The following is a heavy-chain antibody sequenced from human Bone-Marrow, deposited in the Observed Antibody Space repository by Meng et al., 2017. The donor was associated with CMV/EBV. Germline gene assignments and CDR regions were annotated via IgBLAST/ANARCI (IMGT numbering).Heavy chain of an antibody. CDR2: ISSSGSTI. V-gene: IGHV3-48*03. D-gene: IGHD6-13*01. Sequence: GESLKISCAASGFTFSSYEMNWVRQAPGKGLEWVSYISSSGSTIYYADSVKGRFTISRDNAKNSLYLQMNSLRAEDTAVYYCARWGSSSWHYYYYNGMDVWGQATTVTVSS. CDR1: GFTFSSYE. CDR3: ARWGSSSWHYYYYNGMDV. J-gene: IGHJ6*02.